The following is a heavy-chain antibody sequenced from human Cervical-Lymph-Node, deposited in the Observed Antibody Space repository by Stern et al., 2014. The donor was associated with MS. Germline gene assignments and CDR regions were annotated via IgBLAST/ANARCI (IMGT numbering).Heavy chain of an antibody. CDR3: ARDYGDYAFDY. D-gene: IGHD4-17*01. CDR2: SYPGDSDT. V-gene: IGHV5-51*01. J-gene: IGHJ4*02. CDR1: GYSFSANW. Sequence: VQLVQSGAEVKQPGESLKISCKGSGYSFSANWIAWVRQMPGKGLEWMCISYPGDSDTIYSPSFQGRVTISADKSISTACLQWSSLKASDTAMYYCARDYGDYAFDYWGQGTLVTVSS.